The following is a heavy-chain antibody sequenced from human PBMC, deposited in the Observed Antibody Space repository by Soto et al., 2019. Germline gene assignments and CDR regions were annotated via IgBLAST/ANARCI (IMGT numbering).Heavy chain of an antibody. V-gene: IGHV3-30-3*01. Sequence: PGGSLRLSCAASGFTFSSYAMHGVRQAPGKGLEWVAVISYDGSNKYYADSVKGRFTISRDNSKNTLYLQMNSLRAEDTAVYYCAREKRQKLVRGYFDYCGQGSLVTVSS. D-gene: IGHD6-13*01. CDR2: ISYDGSNK. J-gene: IGHJ4*02. CDR3: AREKRQKLVRGYFDY. CDR1: GFTFSSYA.